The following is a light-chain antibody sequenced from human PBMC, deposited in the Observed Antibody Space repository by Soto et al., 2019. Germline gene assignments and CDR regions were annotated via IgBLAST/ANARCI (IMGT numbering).Light chain of an antibody. CDR2: KDN. Sequence: NFMLTQPHSVSESPGKTVTISCTRSSGDIAYNYVQWFQQRPGSAPTTVIYKDNQRPSGVPDRFSGSIDSSSNSASLTIFGLNTEDEADYFCQSYHSSDVVFGGGTKVNVL. J-gene: IGLJ2*01. CDR1: SGDIAYNY. V-gene: IGLV6-57*04. CDR3: QSYHSSDVV.